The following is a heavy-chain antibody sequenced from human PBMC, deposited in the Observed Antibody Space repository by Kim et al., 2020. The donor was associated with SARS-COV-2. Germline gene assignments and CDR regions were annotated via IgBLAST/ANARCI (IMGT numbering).Heavy chain of an antibody. J-gene: IGHJ4*02. CDR3: ARGDSYDDYFDY. Sequence: YNPSLKRRVTISVDTSKNQFSLKLSSVTAADTAVYYCARGDSYDDYFDYWGQGTLVTVSS. D-gene: IGHD2-21*02. V-gene: IGHV4-39*07.